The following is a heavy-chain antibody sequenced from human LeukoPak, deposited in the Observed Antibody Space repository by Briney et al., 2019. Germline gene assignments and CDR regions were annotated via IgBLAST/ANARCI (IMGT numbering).Heavy chain of an antibody. CDR2: IKQDGSEK. CDR3: ARRGIVVVTFPDY. V-gene: IGHV3-7*01. J-gene: IGHJ4*02. CDR1: AFTLSSYW. D-gene: IGHD3-22*01. Sequence: GGSLRLSCAASAFTLSSYWMSWVRQAPGKGLEWVANIKQDGSEKYSVDSVKGRFTISRDNAKNSLYLQMNSLRAEDTAVYYCARRGIVVVTFPDYWGQGTLVTVSS.